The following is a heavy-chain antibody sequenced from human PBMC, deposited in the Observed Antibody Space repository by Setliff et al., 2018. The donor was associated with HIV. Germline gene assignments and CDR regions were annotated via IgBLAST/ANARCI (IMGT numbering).Heavy chain of an antibody. D-gene: IGHD3-22*01. V-gene: IGHV4-39*07. CDR1: GGSISSRGYY. Sequence: PSETLSLTCTVSGGSISSRGYYWGWIRQPPGKELEWIGNIYSTGSGRTYYSPSLKSRVTVSVDTSKNQFSLKLSSVTAADTAVYYCARDRHYYHSGAYGGSRDSFDFWGQGTMVTVSS. J-gene: IGHJ3*01. CDR2: IYSTGSGRT. CDR3: ARDRHYYHSGAYGGSRDSFDF.